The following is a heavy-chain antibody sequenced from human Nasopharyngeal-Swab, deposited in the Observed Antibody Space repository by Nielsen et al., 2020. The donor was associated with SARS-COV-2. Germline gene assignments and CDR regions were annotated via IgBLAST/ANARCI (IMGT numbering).Heavy chain of an antibody. D-gene: IGHD3-10*01. J-gene: IGHJ6*02. CDR3: ARIMVRGVIISGYYYGMDV. CDR1: GGTFSSYA. Sequence: SVKVSCKASGGTFSSYAISWVRQAPGQGLEWMGGIIPIFGTANYAQKFQGRVTNTADESTSTAYMELSSLRSEDTAVYYCARIMVRGVIISGYYYGMDVWGQGTTVTVSS. V-gene: IGHV1-69*13. CDR2: IIPIFGTA.